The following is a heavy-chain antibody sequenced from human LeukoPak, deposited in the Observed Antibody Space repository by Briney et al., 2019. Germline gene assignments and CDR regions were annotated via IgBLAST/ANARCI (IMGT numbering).Heavy chain of an antibody. CDR3: ASGGLTGENWIDP. J-gene: IGHJ5*02. D-gene: IGHD3-16*01. CDR2: IIPIFGTA. Sequence: ASVKVSCKASGGTFSSYAISWVRQAPGQGLEWMGGIIPIFGTANYAQKFQGRVTITADESTSTAYMELSSLRSEDTAVYYCASGGLTGENWIDPWGQGTLVTVSS. V-gene: IGHV1-69*13. CDR1: GGTFSSYA.